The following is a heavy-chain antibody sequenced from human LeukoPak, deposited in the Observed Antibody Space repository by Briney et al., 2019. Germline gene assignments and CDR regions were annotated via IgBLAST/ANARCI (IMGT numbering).Heavy chain of an antibody. Sequence: GGSLRLSCAACGFTFTNYTMTLVRQAPGKGLEWVSSISSTSGYIFYADSVQGRFTISRDNAKSSLYLQMNSLRAEDTAVYCCARDSGDSADAFDIWGQGTMVTVSS. CDR3: ARDSGDSADAFDI. J-gene: IGHJ3*02. V-gene: IGHV3-21*01. CDR2: ISSTSGYI. D-gene: IGHD4-17*01. CDR1: GFTFTNYT.